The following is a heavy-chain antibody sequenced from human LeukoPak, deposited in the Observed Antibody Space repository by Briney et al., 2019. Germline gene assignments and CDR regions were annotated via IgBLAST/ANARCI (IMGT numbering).Heavy chain of an antibody. CDR2: IYHSGST. D-gene: IGHD6-19*01. J-gene: IGHJ4*02. CDR3: ARGSSGWPFDY. V-gene: IGHV4-38-2*01. Sequence: SDTLSLTCAVSGYSISSGYYWGWIRHPPGKGLEWIGSIYHSGSTYYNPSLKSRVTISVDTSKTQFSLKLSSVTAADTAVYYWARGSSGWPFDYWGQGTLVTVSS. CDR1: GYSISSGYY.